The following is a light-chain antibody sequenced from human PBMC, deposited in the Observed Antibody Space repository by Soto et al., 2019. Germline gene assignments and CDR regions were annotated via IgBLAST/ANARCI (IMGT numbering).Light chain of an antibody. V-gene: IGLV2-14*01. CDR2: EVS. J-gene: IGLJ1*01. CDR1: SSDVGGYNY. CDR3: SSSTSSSTPYV. Sequence: QSALTQPASVSGSPGQSITISCTGTSSDVGGYNYVSWYQQHPDKAPKLMIYEVSNRPSGVSNRFSGSKSGNTASLTISGLQAEDEADYYCSSSTSSSTPYVFGTGTKVTVL.